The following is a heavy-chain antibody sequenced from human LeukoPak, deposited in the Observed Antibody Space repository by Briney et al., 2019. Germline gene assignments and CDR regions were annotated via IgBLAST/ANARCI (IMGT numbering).Heavy chain of an antibody. CDR1: GYTFTGYY. V-gene: IGHV1-2*02. Sequence: ASVKVSCKASGYTFTGYYMHWVRQAPGQGLEWMGWINPNSGGTNYAQKFQGRVTMTRDTSISTAYMELSRLRSDDTAVYYCAXXXXGGSYSVDYWGQGTLVTVSS. J-gene: IGHJ4*02. D-gene: IGHD1-26*01. CDR3: AXXXXGGSYSVDY. CDR2: INPNSGGT.